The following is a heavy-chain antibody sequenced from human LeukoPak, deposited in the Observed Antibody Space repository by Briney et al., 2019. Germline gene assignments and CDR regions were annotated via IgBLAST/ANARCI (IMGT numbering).Heavy chain of an antibody. CDR2: IYYSGST. Sequence: PSETLSLTCTVSGGSISSYYWSWIRQPPGKGLEWIGYIYYSGSTNYNPSLKSRVTISVDTSKNQFSLKLSSVTAADTAVYYCARAADSSGWTDYWGQGTLVTVSS. V-gene: IGHV4-59*01. J-gene: IGHJ4*02. CDR3: ARAADSSGWTDY. CDR1: GGSISSYY. D-gene: IGHD6-19*01.